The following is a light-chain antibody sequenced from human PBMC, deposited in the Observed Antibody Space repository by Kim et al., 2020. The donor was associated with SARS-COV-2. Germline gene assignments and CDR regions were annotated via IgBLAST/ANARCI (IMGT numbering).Light chain of an antibody. Sequence: DIQMTQSPSTLSASVGDRVTITCRASQSISNWLAWYQQKPEKAPNLLIYDASSLESGVPSRFSGSGSGTEFTLTISSLQPDDFATYYCQQYYSYPWTFGQGTKVDIK. J-gene: IGKJ1*01. CDR2: DAS. CDR3: QQYYSYPWT. CDR1: QSISNW. V-gene: IGKV1-5*01.